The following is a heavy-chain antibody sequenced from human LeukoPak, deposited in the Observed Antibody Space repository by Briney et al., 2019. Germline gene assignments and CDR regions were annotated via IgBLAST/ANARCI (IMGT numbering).Heavy chain of an antibody. D-gene: IGHD4-17*01. V-gene: IGHV3-23*01. CDR1: GFTFNNFA. CDR3: AKEIYGDSTGGRFQH. Sequence: GGSLRLSCVASGFTFNNFAMNWVRQAPGKGLEWVSTISSGGSTYYADSVRGRFTISRDNSKNTLYLQMNSLRAEDTAVYYCAKEIYGDSTGGRFQHWGQGTLVTVSS. CDR2: ISSGGST. J-gene: IGHJ1*01.